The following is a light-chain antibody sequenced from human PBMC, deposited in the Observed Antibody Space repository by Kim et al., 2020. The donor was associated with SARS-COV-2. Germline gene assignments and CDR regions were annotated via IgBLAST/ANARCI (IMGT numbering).Light chain of an antibody. CDR2: DVN. V-gene: IGLV2-14*01. Sequence: QSALTQPASVSGSPGQSITISCTGTSSDVGGYNYVSWYQQYPGKAPKLMIYDVNNRPSGVSNRFSGSKSGITASLTISGLQAEDEADYYCSSYTSSGTLPYVFGTGTKVTVL. J-gene: IGLJ1*01. CDR1: SSDVGGYNY. CDR3: SSYTSSGTLPYV.